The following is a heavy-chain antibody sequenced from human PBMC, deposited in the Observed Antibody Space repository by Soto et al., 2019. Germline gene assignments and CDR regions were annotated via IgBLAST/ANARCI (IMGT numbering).Heavy chain of an antibody. CDR3: AKGGWLDD. Sequence: PGGSVRLSCAASGFTVRGYWMSWVRQAPGKGLEWVANINEDGSQKNYVDSVGGRFTISRDNAQNSLFLQMNSLRPEDTAVFYCAKGGWLDDWGPGTLVTVSS. CDR2: INEDGSQK. CDR1: GFTVRGYW. V-gene: IGHV3-7*03. J-gene: IGHJ5*02.